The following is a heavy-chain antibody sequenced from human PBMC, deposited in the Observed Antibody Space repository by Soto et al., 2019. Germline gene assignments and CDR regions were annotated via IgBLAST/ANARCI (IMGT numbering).Heavy chain of an antibody. CDR3: ARGLYYDFWSGYHNWFDP. CDR1: GGSFSGYY. V-gene: IGHV4-34*01. CDR2: INHSGST. Sequence: SETLSLTCAVYGGSFSGYYWSWIRQPPGKGLEWIGEINHSGSTNYNPSLKSRVTISVDTSKNQFSLKLSSVTAADTAVYYCARGLYYDFWSGYHNWFDPWGQGTLVTVSS. J-gene: IGHJ5*02. D-gene: IGHD3-3*01.